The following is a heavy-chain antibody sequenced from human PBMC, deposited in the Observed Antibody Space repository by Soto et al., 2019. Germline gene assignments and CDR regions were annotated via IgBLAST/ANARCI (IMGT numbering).Heavy chain of an antibody. CDR3: ARNARAAHYGMDV. CDR2: ISYDGSNK. CDR1: GFTFSSYA. D-gene: IGHD6-13*01. Sequence: QVQLVESGGGVVQPGRSLRLSCAASGFTFSSYAMHWVRKAPGKGLEWVAVISYDGSNKYYADSVKGRFTISRDNSKNTLYLQMNSLRAEDTAVYYCARNARAAHYGMDVWGQGTTVTVSS. J-gene: IGHJ6*02. V-gene: IGHV3-30-3*01.